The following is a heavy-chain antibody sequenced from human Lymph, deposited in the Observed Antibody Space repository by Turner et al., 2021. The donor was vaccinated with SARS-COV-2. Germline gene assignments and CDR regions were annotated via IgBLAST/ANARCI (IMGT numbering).Heavy chain of an antibody. Sequence: EVQLVESGGGLVQPGGSLRLSCAASGFTFSYYWMSWVRQAPGKWLEWVANIKQDGSEKDYVDSVKGRFTISRDNAKNSLFLQMNSLRAEDTAVYYCARMGSSSWYFDYWGQGTLVTVSS. V-gene: IGHV3-7*01. CDR2: IKQDGSEK. CDR1: GFTFSYYW. CDR3: ARMGSSSWYFDY. D-gene: IGHD1-26*01. J-gene: IGHJ4*02.